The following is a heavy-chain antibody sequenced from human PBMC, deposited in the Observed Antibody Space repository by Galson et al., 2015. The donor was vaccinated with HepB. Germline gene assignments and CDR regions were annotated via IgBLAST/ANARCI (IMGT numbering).Heavy chain of an antibody. D-gene: IGHD3-22*01. V-gene: IGHV3-33*01. Sequence: SLRLSCAASGFTFSTYGMNWVRQAPGKGLEWVALIWYDGSNKYYADSVKGRFTISRDNSKNTLHLQMNSLRAEDTAVYYCARDLGYDSSALFFDYWGQGTLVTVSS. J-gene: IGHJ4*02. CDR1: GFTFSTYG. CDR3: ARDLGYDSSALFFDY. CDR2: IWYDGSNK.